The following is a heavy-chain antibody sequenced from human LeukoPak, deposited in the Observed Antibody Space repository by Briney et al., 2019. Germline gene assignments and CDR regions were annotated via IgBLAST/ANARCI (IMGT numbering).Heavy chain of an antibody. D-gene: IGHD6-6*01. CDR1: GGSISSYY. CDR2: IYSSGGT. J-gene: IGHJ4*02. Sequence: SDTLSLTCTVSGGSISSYYWSSLRQPPGKGLEWIGYIYSSGGTSHHPSLKTRVTISVDTSKNQFSLKLSSVTAADTAYYYCARVPYGGSSSLFDYWGQGTLVTVSS. V-gene: IGHV4-59*07. CDR3: ARVPYGGSSSLFDY.